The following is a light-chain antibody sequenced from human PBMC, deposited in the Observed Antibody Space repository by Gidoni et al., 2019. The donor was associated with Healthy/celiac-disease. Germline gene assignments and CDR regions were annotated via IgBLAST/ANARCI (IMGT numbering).Light chain of an antibody. Sequence: DIQMTQSPSSLSASVGDRVTNTCQASQDISNYLNWYQQKPGKAPKLLIYDASNLETGVPSRFSGSGSGTDFTFTISSLQPEDIATYYCQQYDNLLLTFGGGTKVEIK. CDR1: QDISNY. CDR2: DAS. CDR3: QQYDNLLLT. V-gene: IGKV1-33*01. J-gene: IGKJ4*01.